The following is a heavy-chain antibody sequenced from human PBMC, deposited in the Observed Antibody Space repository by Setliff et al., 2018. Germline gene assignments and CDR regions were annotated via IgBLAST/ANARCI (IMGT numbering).Heavy chain of an antibody. Sequence: PGGSLRLSCVVSGFTFSNYRMSWVRQAPGKGLEWVANINQDGSEKYYVDSVKGRFTTSRDNAKSSLYLQLNRLRAEDTALYYCAKDRSRDYDDSSGYDHWGQGTLVTVSS. CDR1: GFTFSNYR. D-gene: IGHD3-22*01. CDR3: AKDRSRDYDDSSGYDH. CDR2: INQDGSEK. V-gene: IGHV3-7*03. J-gene: IGHJ4*02.